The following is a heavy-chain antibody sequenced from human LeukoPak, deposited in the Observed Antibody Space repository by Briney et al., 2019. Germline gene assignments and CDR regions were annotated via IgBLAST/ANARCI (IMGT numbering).Heavy chain of an antibody. D-gene: IGHD6-19*01. V-gene: IGHV1-2*02. Sequence: GASVKVSCKASGYTFTSYGISWVRQAPGQGLEWMGWINPNSGGTNYAQKFQGRVTMTRDTSISTAYMELSRLRSDDTAVYYCARVTGYSSGWRDAFDIWGQGTMVTVSS. CDR2: INPNSGGT. CDR1: GYTFTSYG. CDR3: ARVTGYSSGWRDAFDI. J-gene: IGHJ3*02.